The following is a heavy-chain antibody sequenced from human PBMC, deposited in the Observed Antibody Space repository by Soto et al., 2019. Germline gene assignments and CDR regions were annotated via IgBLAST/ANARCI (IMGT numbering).Heavy chain of an antibody. CDR2: MSPSAGST. CDR1: GYTFTRYY. D-gene: IGHD5-18*01. J-gene: IGHJ2*01. Sequence: QVQLVQSGAEVKKPGASVKVSCKASGYTFTRYYMHWVRQAPAQGLEWMGIMSPSAGSTSYAQKFQGRVTMTRDTSTSTVYMELSSLISEDTAVYYCARAGGYSQGYFDLWGRGTLVTVSS. V-gene: IGHV1-46*01. CDR3: ARAGGYSQGYFDL.